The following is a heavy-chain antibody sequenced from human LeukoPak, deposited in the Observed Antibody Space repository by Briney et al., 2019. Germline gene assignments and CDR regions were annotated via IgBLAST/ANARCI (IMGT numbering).Heavy chain of an antibody. V-gene: IGHV3-21*01. Sequence: GGSLRLSCAASGFTFSRYTMNWVRQAPGEGLEWVSSISSSSYYIYYADSLRGRFAISRDNAKNSLYLQLDSLRAEDTAVYYCAKESDGDYTFDYWGQGTLVTVPS. CDR3: AKESDGDYTFDY. CDR2: ISSSSYYI. D-gene: IGHD4-17*01. J-gene: IGHJ4*02. CDR1: GFTFSRYT.